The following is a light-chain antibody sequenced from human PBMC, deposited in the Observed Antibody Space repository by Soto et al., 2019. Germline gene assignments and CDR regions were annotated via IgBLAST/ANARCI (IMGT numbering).Light chain of an antibody. J-gene: IGKJ1*01. V-gene: IGKV3D-15*02. Sequence: EVVMKDSPATLSGAPGGRATLCGRAGRSGNRSLAWYQPKPGQAPSLLISGASTRAAHIPDRSSGSGSGTDLPLTIGRLEPEDLAVYYSQQYDSSPRTFGQGTTVDIK. CDR1: RSGNRS. CDR3: QQYDSSPRT. CDR2: GAS.